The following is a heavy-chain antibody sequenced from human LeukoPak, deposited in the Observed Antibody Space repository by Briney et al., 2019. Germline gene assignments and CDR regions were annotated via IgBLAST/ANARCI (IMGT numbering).Heavy chain of an antibody. D-gene: IGHD6-13*01. CDR2: ISAYNGNT. CDR1: GYTFTSYG. V-gene: IGHV1-18*01. CDR3: ARVRQQLARGWFDP. J-gene: IGHJ5*02. Sequence: ASVKVSCKASGYTFTSYGISWVRQAPGQGLEWMGRISAYNGNTNYAQKLQGRVTMTTDTSTSTAYMELRSLRSDDTAVYYCARVRQQLARGWFDPWGQGTLVTVSS.